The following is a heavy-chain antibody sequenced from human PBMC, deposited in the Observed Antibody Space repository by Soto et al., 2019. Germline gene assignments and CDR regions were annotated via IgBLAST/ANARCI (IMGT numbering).Heavy chain of an antibody. V-gene: IGHV3-30*19. Sequence: QVQLEESGGGVVEPGGALRLSCAVFGFTFSSHVIHWVRQAPGKGLEWVAVMSENGVSIYYSDSVKGRFTISRDNSKNTQYLQMNSLRREDTAMYYCARRYCRGVSCKGTDGFDIWGQGTMVTVSA. CDR3: ARRYCRGVSCKGTDGFDI. CDR2: MSENGVSI. D-gene: IGHD2-15*01. CDR1: GFTFSSHV. J-gene: IGHJ3*02.